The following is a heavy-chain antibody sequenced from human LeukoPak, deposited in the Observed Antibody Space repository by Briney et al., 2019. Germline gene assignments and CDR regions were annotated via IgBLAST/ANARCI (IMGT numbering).Heavy chain of an antibody. CDR3: VGCSGGSCSDFDY. CDR2: IYTSGGT. V-gene: IGHV3-53*01. D-gene: IGHD2-15*01. Sequence: GGSLRLSCAASGFTVSGNYMSWVRQAPGKGLEWLSVIYTSGGTYYADSVKGRFTISRDNAKHSMYLQMNSLRAEDTALYYCVGCSGGSCSDFDYWGRGTLVTVSS. J-gene: IGHJ4*02. CDR1: GFTVSGNY.